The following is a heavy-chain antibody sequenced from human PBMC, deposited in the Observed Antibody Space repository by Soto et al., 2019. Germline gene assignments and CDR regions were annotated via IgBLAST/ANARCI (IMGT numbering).Heavy chain of an antibody. V-gene: IGHV3-7*03. J-gene: IGHJ4*02. Sequence: EVQLVESGGGLVQPGGSLRLSCAASGFTFSNYWMSWVRQAPGKGLEWVASIKQYGSEKYYVDSVKGRFTSSRDNNNNSLYPQMPSVRAEDTAMYYCARGTSFDFDDNAYYAHWVQGTLVTVSS. CDR2: IKQYGSEK. D-gene: IGHD3-22*01. CDR1: GFTFSNYW. CDR3: ARGTSFDFDDNAYYAH.